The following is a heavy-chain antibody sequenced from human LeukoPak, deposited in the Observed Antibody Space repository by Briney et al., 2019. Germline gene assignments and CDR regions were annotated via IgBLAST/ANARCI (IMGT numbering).Heavy chain of an antibody. CDR3: ARYYDFWSGSGYFDN. CDR2: INHSGST. V-gene: IGHV4-34*01. D-gene: IGHD3-3*01. Sequence: SETLSLTCAVYGGSFSGYYWSWIRQPPGKGLEWIGEINHSGSTNYNPSLKSRVTMSVDTSRNQFSLNLSSVTAADTAVYYCARYYDFWSGSGYFDNWGQGTVVTVSS. J-gene: IGHJ4*02. CDR1: GGSFSGYY.